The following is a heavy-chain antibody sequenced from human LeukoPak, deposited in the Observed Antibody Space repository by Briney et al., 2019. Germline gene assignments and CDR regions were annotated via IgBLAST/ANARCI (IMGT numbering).Heavy chain of an antibody. CDR1: GFTFSSYS. D-gene: IGHD6-19*01. CDR2: ISSSSSTI. J-gene: IGHJ4*02. V-gene: IGHV3-48*04. Sequence: GGSLRLSCAASGFTFSSYSMNWVRQAPGKGLEWVSYISSSSSTIYYADSVKGRFTISRDNAKNSLYLQLNSLRAEDTAVYYCARGPAVAGPHYFDYWGQGTLVTVSS. CDR3: ARGPAVAGPHYFDY.